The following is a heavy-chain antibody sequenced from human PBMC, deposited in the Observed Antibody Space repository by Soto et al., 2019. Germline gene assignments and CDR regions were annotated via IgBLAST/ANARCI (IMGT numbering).Heavy chain of an antibody. D-gene: IGHD3-16*01. CDR1: GYTFTSYG. V-gene: IGHV1-18*01. CDR3: ARMGDVPYYYYRMDV. CDR2: INGYNGNT. J-gene: IGHJ6*02. Sequence: QVQLVQSGAEVKKPGASVKVSCKASGYTFTSYGITWVRQAPGQGLEWLGWINGYNGNTNYAQKLQGRVTMTTDTSTSTAYMELRSLRSDDTAVYYCARMGDVPYYYYRMDVWGQGTTVTVSS.